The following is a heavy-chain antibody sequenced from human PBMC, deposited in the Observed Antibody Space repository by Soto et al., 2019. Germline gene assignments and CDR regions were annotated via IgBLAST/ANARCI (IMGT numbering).Heavy chain of an antibody. CDR3: ARDTKMLAPLIYMDH. J-gene: IGHJ4*02. V-gene: IGHV3-21*01. CDR2: ISSRSSNI. CDR1: GFTFNIYS. Sequence: SCAASGFTFNIYSMNWVRQAPGKGLEWVSSISSRSSNIDYADSVKGRFTISRDNANNSLYFQMNNLSADDTAVYYCARDTKMLAPLIYMDHWGRGTLVTVSS. D-gene: IGHD3-22*01.